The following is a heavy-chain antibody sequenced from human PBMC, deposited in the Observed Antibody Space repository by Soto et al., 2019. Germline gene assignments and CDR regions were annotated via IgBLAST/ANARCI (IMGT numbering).Heavy chain of an antibody. Sequence: SETLSLTCTVSGDSVSSYYWSWIRQPPGKGLEWIGYAYYSGNTNYNPSLKSRVTISVDKSKNQFSLKLSSVTAADTAVYYCARSPKKYNWNSRYYYYGMDVWGQGTTVTVSS. V-gene: IGHV4-59*02. CDR2: AYYSGNT. D-gene: IGHD1-7*01. J-gene: IGHJ6*02. CDR1: GDSVSSYY. CDR3: ARSPKKYNWNSRYYYYGMDV.